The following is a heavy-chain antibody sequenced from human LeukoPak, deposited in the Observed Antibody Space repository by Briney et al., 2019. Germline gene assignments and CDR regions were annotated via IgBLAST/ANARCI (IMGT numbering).Heavy chain of an antibody. Sequence: SETLSLTCAVYGGSFSGYYWSWIRQPPGKGLEWIGEINHSGSTNYNPSLKSRVTISVDTSKNQFSLELSSVTAADTAVYYCAESGYSYFDYWGQGTLVTVSS. CDR1: GGSFSGYY. CDR3: AESGYSYFDY. CDR2: INHSGST. D-gene: IGHD3-3*01. V-gene: IGHV4-34*01. J-gene: IGHJ4*02.